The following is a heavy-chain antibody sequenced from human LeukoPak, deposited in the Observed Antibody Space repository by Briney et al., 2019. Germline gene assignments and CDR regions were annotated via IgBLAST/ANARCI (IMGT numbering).Heavy chain of an antibody. CDR3: ARGSRQRRDGLTGIFDN. J-gene: IGHJ4*02. V-gene: IGHV3-48*03. CDR1: GFIFSSYD. Sequence: GGSLRLSCAASGFIFSSYDMNWVRQAPGKGLEWVSYVSSSSSTILYADSVKGRFTISRDNAKNSLYLQMSILRAEDTAVYYCARGSRQRRDGLTGIFDNWGQGTLVTVSS. CDR2: VSSSSSTI. D-gene: IGHD5-24*01.